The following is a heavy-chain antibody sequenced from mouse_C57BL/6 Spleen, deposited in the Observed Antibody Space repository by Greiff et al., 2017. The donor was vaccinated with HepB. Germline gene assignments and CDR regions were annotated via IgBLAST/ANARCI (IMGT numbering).Heavy chain of an antibody. J-gene: IGHJ4*01. CDR2: ISYDGSN. CDR3: AREITTVVADY. V-gene: IGHV3-6*01. D-gene: IGHD1-1*01. Sequence: EVKLMESGPGLVKPSQSLSLTCSVTGYSITSGYYWNWIRQFPGNKLEWMGYISYDGSNNYNPSLKNRISITRDTSKNQFFLKLNSVTTEDTATYYCAREITTVVADYWGQGTSVTVSS. CDR1: GYSITSGYY.